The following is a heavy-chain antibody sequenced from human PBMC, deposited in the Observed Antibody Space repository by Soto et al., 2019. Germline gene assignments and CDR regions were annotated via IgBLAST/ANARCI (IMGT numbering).Heavy chain of an antibody. V-gene: IGHV3-23*01. Sequence: GGSLRLSCAASGFTFTNYAMSWVRQAPGKGLEWVSGISGSGGSTYYADSVKGRFTISRDNSKNTLYLQMNSLRAEDTAVYYCSKLLTSSWYYYDSSGYFDYWGQGTLVTVSS. CDR2: ISGSGGST. CDR3: SKLLTSSWYYYDSSGYFDY. D-gene: IGHD3-22*01. J-gene: IGHJ4*02. CDR1: GFTFTNYA.